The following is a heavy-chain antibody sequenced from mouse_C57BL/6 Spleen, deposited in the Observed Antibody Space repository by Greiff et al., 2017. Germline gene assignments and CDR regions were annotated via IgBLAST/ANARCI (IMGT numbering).Heavy chain of an antibody. CDR2: IYPGDGAT. CDR3: ARCYYDLYYAMDN. V-gene: IGHV1-80*01. J-gene: IGHJ4*01. Sequence: QVQLQQSGAELVKPGASVKISCKASGYAFSSYWLNWVKQRPGKGLEWIGQIYPGDGATNYNGKFKGKATLTADKASSTAYMQLSSLTSEDSAVYFCARCYYDLYYAMDNWGQETSVTVSS. D-gene: IGHD2-4*01. CDR1: GYAFSSYW.